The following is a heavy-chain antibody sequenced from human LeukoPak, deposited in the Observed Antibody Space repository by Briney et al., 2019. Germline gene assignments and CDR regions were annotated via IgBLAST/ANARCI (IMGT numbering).Heavy chain of an antibody. V-gene: IGHV1-2*02. D-gene: IGHD3-22*01. J-gene: IGHJ4*02. CDR1: GYIFTGYF. CDR3: ARLSDFSDSSGYPYYLDF. Sequence: ASVKVSCKVSGYIFTGYFLHWVRRAPGQGLEWMGGINPHSGDTNYAQKFQGRVTMTRDTFISTASMELTRLRSDDTAVYYCARLSDFSDSSGYPYYLDFWGQGTLVTVSS. CDR2: INPHSGDT.